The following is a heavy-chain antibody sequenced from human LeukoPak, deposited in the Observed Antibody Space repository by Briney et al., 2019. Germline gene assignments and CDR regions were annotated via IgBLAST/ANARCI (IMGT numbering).Heavy chain of an antibody. J-gene: IGHJ2*01. CDR2: INNEDSRT. V-gene: IGHV3-74*01. Sequence: GRPLRLSCVASGFTFSSYWMHWVRQAPGKGLVWVSRINNEDSRTGYADSVKGRFTISRDNAKNTLYLQMSSLRAEDTAVYYCAREFRKSVGWYFDLWGRGTLVTVSS. CDR3: AREFRKSVGWYFDL. CDR1: GFTFSSYW.